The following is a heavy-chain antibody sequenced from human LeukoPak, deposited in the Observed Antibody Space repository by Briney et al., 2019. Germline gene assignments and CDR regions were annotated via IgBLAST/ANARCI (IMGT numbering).Heavy chain of an antibody. J-gene: IGHJ4*02. CDR1: GGSFSGYY. CDR3: ARKGWSYGDVPS. V-gene: IGHV4-34*01. D-gene: IGHD4-17*01. CDR2: INHSGSA. Sequence: PSETLSLTCAVYGGSFSGYYWSWIRQPPGKGLEWIGEINHSGSANYNPSLKSRVTISVDTSKNQFSLKLSSVTAADTAVYYCARKGWSYGDVPSWGQGTLVTVSS.